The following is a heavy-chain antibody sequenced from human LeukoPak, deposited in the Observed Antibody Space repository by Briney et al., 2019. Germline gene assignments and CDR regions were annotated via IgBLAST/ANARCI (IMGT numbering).Heavy chain of an antibody. J-gene: IGHJ4*02. CDR3: AKELKVAGVTKGFDY. CDR1: GFTFSNYA. CDR2: FTGSGGST. Sequence: GGSLRLSCAASGFTFSNYAMNWVRQAPGKGLEWVSAFTGSGGSTYYADSVKGRFTISRDNSKNTLYLQMNSLRAEDTAVYYCAKELKVAGVTKGFDYWGQGTLVTVSS. V-gene: IGHV3-23*01. D-gene: IGHD1-26*01.